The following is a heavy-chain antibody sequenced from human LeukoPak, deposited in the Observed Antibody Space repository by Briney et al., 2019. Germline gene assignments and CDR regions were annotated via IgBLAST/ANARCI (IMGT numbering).Heavy chain of an antibody. CDR3: ARDNPPDY. V-gene: IGHV3-7*03. J-gene: IGHJ4*02. CDR2: IKQDGSEK. Sequence: GGSLRLSCVASGFTFSRSWMSWVRQAPGKGLEWVANIKQDGSEKSYVESVRGRFTTSRDNAKNSLYLQLNSLRAEDTALYYCARDNPPDYWGQGTLVTVSS. CDR1: GFTFSRSW.